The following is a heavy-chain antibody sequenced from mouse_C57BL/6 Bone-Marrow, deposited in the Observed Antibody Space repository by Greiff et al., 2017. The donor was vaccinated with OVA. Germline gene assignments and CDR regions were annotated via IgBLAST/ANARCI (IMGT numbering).Heavy chain of an antibody. D-gene: IGHD2-4*01. CDR2: IDPSDSYT. CDR1: GYTFTSYW. Sequence: QVQLQQPGAELVMPGASVKLSCKASGYTFTSYWMHWVKQRPGQGLEWIGEIDPSDSYTNYNQKFKGKSTLTVDKSSSTAYMQLSSLTSEDSAVYYCAILRYYDYDVNAMDYWGQGTSVTVSA. CDR3: AILRYYDYDVNAMDY. V-gene: IGHV1-69*01. J-gene: IGHJ4*01.